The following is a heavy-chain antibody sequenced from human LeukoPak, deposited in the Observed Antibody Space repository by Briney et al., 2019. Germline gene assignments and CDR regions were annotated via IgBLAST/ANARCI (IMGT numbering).Heavy chain of an antibody. V-gene: IGHV3-23*01. Sequence: GGSLRLSCAASGFTFSSYAMSWVRQAPGKGLEWVSSISGSGGSTYYADSVKGRFTISRDNSKNTPYLQMNSLRPEDTAVYYCAKGNGFCSVTSCSYYYYMDVWGKGTTVTVSS. D-gene: IGHD2-2*01. CDR2: ISGSGGST. CDR3: AKGNGFCSVTSCSYYYYMDV. J-gene: IGHJ6*03. CDR1: GFTFSSYA.